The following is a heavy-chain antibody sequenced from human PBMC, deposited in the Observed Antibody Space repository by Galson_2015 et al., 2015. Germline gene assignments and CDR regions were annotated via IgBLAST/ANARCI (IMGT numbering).Heavy chain of an antibody. Sequence: SLRLSCAASGFTFSSYAMHWVRQAPGKGLEYVSAISSNGGSTYYANSVKGRFTISRDNSKNTLYLQMGSLRAEDMAVYYCARGHEGYFDYWGQGTLVTVSS. CDR1: GFTFSSYA. CDR2: ISSNGGST. V-gene: IGHV3-64*01. J-gene: IGHJ4*02. CDR3: ARGHEGYFDY. D-gene: IGHD6-13*01.